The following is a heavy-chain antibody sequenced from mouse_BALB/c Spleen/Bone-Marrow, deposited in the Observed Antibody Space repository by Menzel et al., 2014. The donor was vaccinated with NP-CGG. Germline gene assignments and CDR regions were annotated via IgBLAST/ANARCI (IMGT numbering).Heavy chain of an antibody. CDR3: ARWDY. CDR2: VYPGSDTA. Sequence: LQQSGSELVRPGASVKLSCKASGYTFINFWMHWVRQRPGQGLEWIGNVYPGSDTANYNEKFKSKATLTVDTSSSTAYMQLSSLTSEDSAVYYCARWDYWGQGTTLTVSS. J-gene: IGHJ2*01. CDR1: GYTFINFW. V-gene: IGHV1S22*01.